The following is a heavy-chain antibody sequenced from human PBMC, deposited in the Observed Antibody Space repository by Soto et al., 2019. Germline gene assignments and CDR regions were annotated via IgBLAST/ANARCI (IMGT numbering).Heavy chain of an antibody. D-gene: IGHD6-13*01. Sequence: SETLSLTCTVSGGSISSYYWSWIRQPPGKGLEWIGYIYYSGSTNYNPSLKSRVTISVDTSKNQFSLKLSSVTAADTAVYYCARLAAAGMNNWFDPWGQGTLVTVSS. V-gene: IGHV4-59*08. J-gene: IGHJ5*02. CDR1: GGSISSYY. CDR2: IYYSGST. CDR3: ARLAAAGMNNWFDP.